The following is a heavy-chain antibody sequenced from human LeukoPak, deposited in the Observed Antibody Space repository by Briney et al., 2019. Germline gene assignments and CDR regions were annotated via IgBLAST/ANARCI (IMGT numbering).Heavy chain of an antibody. CDR1: GGSISSSNW. V-gene: IGHV3-30*02. CDR2: IRYDGSNK. Sequence: PSETLSLTCAVSGGSISSSNWWSWVRQPPGKGLEWVAFIRYDGSNKYYADSVKGRFTISRDNSKNTLYLQMNSLRAEDTAVYYCAELGITMIGGVWGKGTTVTISS. D-gene: IGHD3-10*02. J-gene: IGHJ6*04. CDR3: AELGITMIGGV.